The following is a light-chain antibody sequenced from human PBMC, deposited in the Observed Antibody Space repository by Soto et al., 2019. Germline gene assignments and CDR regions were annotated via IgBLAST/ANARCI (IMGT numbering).Light chain of an antibody. CDR1: QSVRSDY. CDR2: GAS. Sequence: EIVLTQSPGTLSLSPGERATLSCRASQSVRSDYLAWYQQKPGQAPRLHIYGASTRATGIPDRFTGSGSGTDFTLTISRLEPEDFAVYYCQKYGSSPRTFGQGTKVEIK. J-gene: IGKJ1*01. V-gene: IGKV3-20*01. CDR3: QKYGSSPRT.